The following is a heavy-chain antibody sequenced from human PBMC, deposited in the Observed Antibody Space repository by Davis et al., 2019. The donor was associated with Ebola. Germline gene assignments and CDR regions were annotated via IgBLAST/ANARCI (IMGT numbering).Heavy chain of an antibody. Sequence: GESLKISCAASGFTFSSYSMNWVRQAPGKGLEWVSSISSSSSYIYYADSVKGRFTISRDNAKNSLYLQMNSLRAEDTAVYYCARVPYYYYGMDVWGPGTTVTVSS. CDR2: ISSSSSYI. J-gene: IGHJ6*02. V-gene: IGHV3-21*01. CDR3: ARVPYYYYGMDV. CDR1: GFTFSSYS.